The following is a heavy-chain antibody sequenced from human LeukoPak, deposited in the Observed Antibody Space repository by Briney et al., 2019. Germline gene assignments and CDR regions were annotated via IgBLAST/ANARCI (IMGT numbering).Heavy chain of an antibody. J-gene: IGHJ6*02. Sequence: GESLKISCKGSGYSFTSYWIGWVRQMPGKGLEWMGIIYPGDSDTRYSPSFQGQVTISADKSISTAYLQWSSLKASDTAMYYCARGLPGQSYYYYGMDVWGQGTTVTVSS. V-gene: IGHV5-51*01. CDR3: ARGLPGQSYYYYGMDV. CDR2: IYPGDSDT. D-gene: IGHD1-14*01. CDR1: GYSFTSYW.